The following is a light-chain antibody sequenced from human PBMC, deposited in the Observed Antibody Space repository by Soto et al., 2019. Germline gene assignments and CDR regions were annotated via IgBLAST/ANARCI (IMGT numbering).Light chain of an antibody. CDR2: DAS. CDR3: QQYNTYQT. V-gene: IGKV1-5*01. J-gene: IGKJ1*01. CDR1: QSISSY. Sequence: DIQITQSPSSLSASVGDRVTITCRASQSISSYLNWYQQKPGKAPKLLIYDASSLESGVPSRFSGSGSGTEFTLTISSLQPDDFATYYCQQYNTYQTFGQGTKVDIK.